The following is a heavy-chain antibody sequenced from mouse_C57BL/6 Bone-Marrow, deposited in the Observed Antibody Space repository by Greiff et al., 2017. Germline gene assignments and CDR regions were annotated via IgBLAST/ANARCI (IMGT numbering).Heavy chain of an antibody. D-gene: IGHD1-1*01. Sequence: VQLQQSGAELARPGASVKLSCKASGYTFTSYGISWVKQRTGQGLEWIGEISPRSGNTYYNEKFKGKATLTADKSSSTAYMELRSLTSEDSAVYFCARAHYGSFAYWGQGTLVTVSA. J-gene: IGHJ3*01. CDR1: GYTFTSYG. CDR3: ARAHYGSFAY. CDR2: ISPRSGNT. V-gene: IGHV1-81*01.